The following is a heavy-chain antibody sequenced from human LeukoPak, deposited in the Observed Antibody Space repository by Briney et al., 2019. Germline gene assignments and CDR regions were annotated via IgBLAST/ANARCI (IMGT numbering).Heavy chain of an antibody. CDR2: ISGSGGST. CDR1: GFTFSSYA. V-gene: IGHV3-23*01. J-gene: IGHJ4*02. Sequence: QPGGSLRLSCAASGFTFSSYAMTWVRQAPGKGLEWVSTISGSGGSTYYADSVKGRFTISRDNSKDTVYLQVNSLRAEDTAVYYCAKDSRSLPYCFDFWGQGTLVTVSS. CDR3: AKDSRSLPYCFDF.